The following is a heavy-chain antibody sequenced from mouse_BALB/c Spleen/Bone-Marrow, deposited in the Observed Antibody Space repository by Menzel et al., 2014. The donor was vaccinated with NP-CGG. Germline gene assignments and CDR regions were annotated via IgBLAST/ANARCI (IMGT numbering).Heavy chain of an antibody. J-gene: IGHJ4*01. CDR2: INPTSGYT. V-gene: IGHV1-7*01. CDR3: ATGYYAMDS. CDR1: GYTFTSYW. Sequence: QVQLKESGAELAKPGASVKTSCKASGYTFTSYWMHWVKQRPGQGLEWIGYINPTSGYTEYNQKFKDKATLTADKSSSTAYMQLGSLTSEDSAVYYCATGYYAMDSWGQGSSVTVSS.